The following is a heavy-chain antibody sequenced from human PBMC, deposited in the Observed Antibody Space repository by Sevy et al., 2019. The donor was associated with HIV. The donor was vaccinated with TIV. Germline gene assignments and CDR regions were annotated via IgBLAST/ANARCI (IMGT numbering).Heavy chain of an antibody. J-gene: IGHJ1*01. CDR3: ARAPSGSQGPGQYFHH. CDR1: GYTFTNYH. CDR2: ITPNNGNT. Sequence: ASVKVSCKASGYTFTNYHITWVRQAPVQGLEWMGWITPNNGNTNYARRLQGRVTMTTDTSTATAYMELRSLRSDDTAVYYCARAPSGSQGPGQYFHHWGQGTLVTVS. D-gene: IGHD1-26*01. V-gene: IGHV1-18*01.